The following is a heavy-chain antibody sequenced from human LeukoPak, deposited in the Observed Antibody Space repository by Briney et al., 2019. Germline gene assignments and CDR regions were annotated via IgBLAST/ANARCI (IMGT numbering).Heavy chain of an antibody. V-gene: IGHV1-3*01. D-gene: IGHD1-14*01. CDR3: ARDPDSAGWFDP. J-gene: IGHJ5*02. Sequence: ALVKVSCKASGYTFTSYAMNWVRQAPGQRLEWMGWINVGNGNTKYSQKFQGRVTITTDTSTSTAYMELRSLRSDDTAVYYCARDPDSAGWFDPWGQGTLVTVSS. CDR1: GYTFTSYA. CDR2: INVGNGNT.